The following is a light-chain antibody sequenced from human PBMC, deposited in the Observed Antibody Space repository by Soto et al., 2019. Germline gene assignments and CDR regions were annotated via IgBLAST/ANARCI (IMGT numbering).Light chain of an antibody. CDR1: QTIDSW. Sequence: DIQMTQSPSTLSASVGDRVTITCRASQTIDSWLAWYQQKPGKAPKLLIFDASNFESGIPSRLSGSGSGTEFTLTITGLQPDDFATYSCQQYTSYSWSFGQGTTVDIX. CDR3: QQYTSYSWS. V-gene: IGKV1-5*01. CDR2: DAS. J-gene: IGKJ1*01.